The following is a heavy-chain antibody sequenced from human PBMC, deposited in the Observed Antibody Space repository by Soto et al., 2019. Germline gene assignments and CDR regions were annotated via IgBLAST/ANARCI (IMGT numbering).Heavy chain of an antibody. CDR3: AKDLYDTLVDAFDM. D-gene: IGHD3-22*01. V-gene: IGHV3-30*18. CDR1: GFTFSSYG. J-gene: IGHJ3*02. Sequence: GGSLRLSCAASGFTFSSYGMHWVRQAPGKGLEWVAVISYDGSNEYYAVSVKGRFTISRDNSKNTLYLQMNSLRAEDTAVYYCAKDLYDTLVDAFDMWGQGTMVTVSS. CDR2: ISYDGSNE.